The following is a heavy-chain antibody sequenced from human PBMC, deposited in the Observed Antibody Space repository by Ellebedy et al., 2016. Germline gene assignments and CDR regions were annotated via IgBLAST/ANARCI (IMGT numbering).Heavy chain of an antibody. D-gene: IGHD5-18*01. Sequence: ASVKVSXKASGYTFTNYYMHWVRQAPGQGLEWMGIINPSGGSTSYAQKFQGRVTMTRVTSTSTVYMELSSLRSEDTAVYYCAREAGAMDYYFDYWGQGTLVTVSS. CDR1: GYTFTNYY. CDR3: AREAGAMDYYFDY. V-gene: IGHV1-46*01. CDR2: INPSGGST. J-gene: IGHJ4*02.